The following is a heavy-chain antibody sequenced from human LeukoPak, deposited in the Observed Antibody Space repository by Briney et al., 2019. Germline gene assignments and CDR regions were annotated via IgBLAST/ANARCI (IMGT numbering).Heavy chain of an antibody. Sequence: PGGSLRLSCAAPGFTVSTNYMTWVRQAPGKGLEWVSVIYSGGSTYYADSVKGRFTISRDNSKKMLYLQMNSLRAEDTAVYYCARGWVLATGAFDIWGQGTMVTVSS. D-gene: IGHD2-8*02. V-gene: IGHV3-53*01. CDR2: IYSGGST. CDR1: GFTVSTNY. CDR3: ARGWVLATGAFDI. J-gene: IGHJ3*02.